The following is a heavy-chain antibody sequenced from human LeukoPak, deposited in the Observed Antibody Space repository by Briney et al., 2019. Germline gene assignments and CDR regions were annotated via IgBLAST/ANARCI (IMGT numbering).Heavy chain of an antibody. CDR2: ISSSGSTI. V-gene: IGHV3-11*01. D-gene: IGHD3-9*01. CDR3: ARVSHAYYDILTGLVYYYYYMDV. J-gene: IGHJ6*03. Sequence: PGGSLRLSCAASGFTFSDYYMSWIRQAPGKGVEWVSYISSSGSTIYYADSVKGRFTISRDNAKNSLYLQMNSLRAEDTAVYYCARVSHAYYDILTGLVYYYYYMDVWGKGTTVTISS. CDR1: GFTFSDYY.